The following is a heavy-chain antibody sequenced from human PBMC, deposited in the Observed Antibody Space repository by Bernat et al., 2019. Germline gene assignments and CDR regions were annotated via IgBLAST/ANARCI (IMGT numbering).Heavy chain of an antibody. CDR3: TADVPDWNPLGFDY. D-gene: IGHD1-1*01. J-gene: IGHJ4*02. CDR1: GFTFNSAW. V-gene: IGHV3-15*01. Sequence: EVQLVESGGGLVEPGGSLRLSCAASGFTFNSAWMMWVRQAPGMGLEWVGRVKSKDEGVTPDYAAPVKGRFIISRDDSKKTFYLQMNSLKTDDTAVYYCTADVPDWNPLGFDYWGQGTLVTVSS. CDR2: VKSKDEGVTP.